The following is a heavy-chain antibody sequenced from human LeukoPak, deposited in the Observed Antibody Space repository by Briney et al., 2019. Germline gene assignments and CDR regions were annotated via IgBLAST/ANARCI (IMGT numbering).Heavy chain of an antibody. CDR3: ARGSIGGFTYGGAFDI. Sequence: PSETLSLTCPVSGGSISSSSYYWGWIRQPPGKGLEWIGSIYYSGSTYYNPSLKSRVTVSVDKSKNQFSLKLSSVTAADTAVYYCARGSIGGFTYGGAFDIWGQGTMVTVSS. CDR2: IYYSGST. D-gene: IGHD5-18*01. V-gene: IGHV4-39*07. CDR1: GGSISSSSYY. J-gene: IGHJ3*02.